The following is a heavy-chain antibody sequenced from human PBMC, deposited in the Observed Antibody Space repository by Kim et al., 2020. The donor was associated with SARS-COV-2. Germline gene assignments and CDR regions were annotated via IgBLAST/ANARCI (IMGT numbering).Heavy chain of an antibody. CDR3: AREGYYDFWSGYYPVGVGGWDGMDV. V-gene: IGHV1-46*01. CDR2: INPSGGST. D-gene: IGHD3-3*01. Sequence: ASVKVSCKASGYTFTSYYMHWVRQAPGQGLEWMGIINPSGGSTSYAQKFQGRVTMTRDTSTSTVYMELSSLRSEDTAVYYCAREGYYDFWSGYYPVGVGGWDGMDVWGQGTTVTVSS. CDR1: GYTFTSYY. J-gene: IGHJ6*02.